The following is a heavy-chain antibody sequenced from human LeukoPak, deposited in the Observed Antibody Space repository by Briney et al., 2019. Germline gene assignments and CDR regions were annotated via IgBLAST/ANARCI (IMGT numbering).Heavy chain of an antibody. CDR3: VRFGPDHDMGL. J-gene: IGHJ6*02. Sequence: GGSLRLSCAAAGFGFSNYWMTWVRQAPEKGLEWLARIKTDGSETYYVDSVKGRFTTSRDNAKSSLYLQMNSLRVEDTAVYHCVRFGPDHDMGLWGQGTTVTVS. CDR1: GFGFSNYW. CDR2: IKTDGSET. D-gene: IGHD3-16*01. V-gene: IGHV3-7*01.